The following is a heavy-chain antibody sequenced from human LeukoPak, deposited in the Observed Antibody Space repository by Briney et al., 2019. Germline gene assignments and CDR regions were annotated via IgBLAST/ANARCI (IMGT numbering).Heavy chain of an antibody. Sequence: ASVKVSCKASGYTFTSYGISWVQQAPGQGLEWMGWISAYNGNTNYAQKLQGRVTMTTDTSTSTAYMELRSLRSDDTAVYYCAREPYDILTGYLGSRFDPWGQGTLVTVSS. J-gene: IGHJ5*02. D-gene: IGHD3-9*01. CDR1: GYTFTSYG. CDR2: ISAYNGNT. CDR3: AREPYDILTGYLGSRFDP. V-gene: IGHV1-18*04.